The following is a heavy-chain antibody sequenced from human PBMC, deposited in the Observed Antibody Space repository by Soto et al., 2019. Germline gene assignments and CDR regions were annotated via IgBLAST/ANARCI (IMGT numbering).Heavy chain of an antibody. CDR2: IYYSGST. D-gene: IGHD3-10*01. V-gene: IGHV4-39*01. J-gene: IGHJ6*02. CDR1: GGSISSSSYY. CDR3: AFQGSYSITYYYYGMDV. Sequence: SETLSLTCTVSGGSISSSSYYWGWIRQPPGKGLEWIGSIYYSGSTYYNPSLKSRVTISVDTSKNQFSLKLSSVTAADTAVYYCAFQGSYSITYYYYGMDVWGQGTTVTV.